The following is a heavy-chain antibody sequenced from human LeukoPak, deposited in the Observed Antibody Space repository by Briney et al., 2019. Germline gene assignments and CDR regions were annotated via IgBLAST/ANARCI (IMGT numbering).Heavy chain of an antibody. CDR1: GFTFSSYW. CDR3: TRPSNAGSGAFDI. J-gene: IGHJ3*02. Sequence: GGSLRLSCAASGFTFSSYWMSWVRQASGKGLEWVGRIRSKANSYATAYAASVKGRFTISRDDSKNTAYLQMNSLKTEDTAVYYCTRPSNAGSGAFDIWGQGTMVTVSS. D-gene: IGHD3-10*01. V-gene: IGHV3-73*01. CDR2: IRSKANSYAT.